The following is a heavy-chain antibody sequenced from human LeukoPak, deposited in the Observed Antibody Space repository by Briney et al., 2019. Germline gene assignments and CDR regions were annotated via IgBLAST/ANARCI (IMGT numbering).Heavy chain of an antibody. V-gene: IGHV3-43*02. CDR1: GFTFDDYA. Sequence: GEPLRLSCAASGFTFDDYAMHWVRHPPGKGLEWVSLISGDGGSTYYADSVKGRFTISRDNSKNSLYLQMNSLRTEDTALYYCAKGITPFDGEALWGQGTLVTVSS. J-gene: IGHJ4*02. D-gene: IGHD3-10*01. CDR2: ISGDGGST. CDR3: AKGITPFDGEAL.